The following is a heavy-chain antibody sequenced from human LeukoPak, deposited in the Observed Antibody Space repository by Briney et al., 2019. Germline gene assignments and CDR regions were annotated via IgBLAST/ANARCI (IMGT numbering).Heavy chain of an antibody. Sequence: WGSLRLSCAASGFTFSSYAMSWVCIGQGQGLDLVSIISGNGGSTYYSNSLIGRFTISRDNSKNTLYLQMNSLRAEDTAVYYGAKDPGGGSGWFDYWGQGTLVTVSS. J-gene: IGHJ4*02. CDR1: GFTFSSYA. CDR3: AKDPGGGSGWFDY. D-gene: IGHD6-19*01. CDR2: ISGNGGST. V-gene: IGHV3-23*01.